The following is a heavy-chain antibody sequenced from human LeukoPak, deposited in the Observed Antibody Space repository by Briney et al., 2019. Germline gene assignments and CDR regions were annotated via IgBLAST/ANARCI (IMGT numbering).Heavy chain of an antibody. J-gene: IGHJ4*02. CDR1: GGTFSSYA. Sequence: SVKVSCEASGGTFSSYAISWVRQAPGQGLEWMGRIIPIFGTANYAQKFQGRVTITTDESTSTAYMELSSLRSEDTAVYYCARVASGSYSSYFDYWGQGTLVTVSS. D-gene: IGHD1-26*01. V-gene: IGHV1-69*05. CDR3: ARVASGSYSSYFDY. CDR2: IIPIFGTA.